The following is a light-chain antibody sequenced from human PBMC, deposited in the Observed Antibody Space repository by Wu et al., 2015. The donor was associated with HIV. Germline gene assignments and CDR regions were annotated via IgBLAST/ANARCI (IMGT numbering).Light chain of an antibody. CDR2: DTY. CDR1: QSVSSIH. Sequence: EIVLTQSPGTLSVSPGERAALSCRASQSVSSIHLAWYQQKPGQAPRLLIYDTYSRATGIPDRFSGSGSGTDFTLSISRLEPEDSAVYYCQQYGSSPPYTFGQGTKLEIK. CDR3: QQYGSSPPYT. J-gene: IGKJ2*01. V-gene: IGKV3-20*01.